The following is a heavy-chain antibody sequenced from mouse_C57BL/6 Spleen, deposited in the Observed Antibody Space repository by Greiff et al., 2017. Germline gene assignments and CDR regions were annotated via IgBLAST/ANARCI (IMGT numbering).Heavy chain of an antibody. J-gene: IGHJ3*01. Sequence: QVQLQQSGAELVRPGASVTLSCKASGYTFTDYEMHWVKQTPVHGLEWIGAIDPETGGTGYNQKFKGKARLTADKSSSTAYMELSSLTSEYSAVYYCTREEYYRSRSIAYWGQGTLVTVSA. CDR3: TREEYYRSRSIAY. V-gene: IGHV1-15*01. D-gene: IGHD1-1*01. CDR2: IDPETGGT. CDR1: GYTFTDYE.